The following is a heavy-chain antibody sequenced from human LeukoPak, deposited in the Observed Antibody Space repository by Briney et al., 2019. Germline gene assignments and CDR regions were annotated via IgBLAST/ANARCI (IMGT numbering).Heavy chain of an antibody. CDR1: GYTFTSYF. CDR3: AREILSNRGTLDY. CDR2: IHTNGGST. V-gene: IGHV1-46*01. D-gene: IGHD5/OR15-5a*01. J-gene: IGHJ4*02. Sequence: GSSVKVSFEASGYTFTSYFMHWVRQAPGQGLEWAGIIHTNGGSTRYAQKFQSRVTMTRDTLTSTVYIELSSLSSEDTAAYYCAREILSNRGTLDYWGQGTLVTVSS.